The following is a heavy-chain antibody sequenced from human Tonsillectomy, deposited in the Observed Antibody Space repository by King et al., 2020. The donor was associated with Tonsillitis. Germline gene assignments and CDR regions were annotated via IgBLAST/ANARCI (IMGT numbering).Heavy chain of an antibody. CDR1: GYTFTTYG. V-gene: IGHV1-18*01. CDR2: ISAYTGNT. J-gene: IGHJ4*02. Sequence: VQLVESGAEVKKPGASVKVSCKASGYTFTTYGISWVRQAPGQGLVWMGWISAYTGNTHYAQKLQGRVTMTTDASTSTAYMELRSLRSDDTAMYYCTRDAGLTTGIDYWGQGTLVTVSS. D-gene: IGHD4/OR15-4a*01. CDR3: TRDAGLTTGIDY.